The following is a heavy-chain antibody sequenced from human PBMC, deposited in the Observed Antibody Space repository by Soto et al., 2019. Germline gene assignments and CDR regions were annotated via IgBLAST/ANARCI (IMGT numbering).Heavy chain of an antibody. CDR3: ASPRDGYNLLYSDY. J-gene: IGHJ4*02. V-gene: IGHV1-69*05. Sequence: PGQGLEWMGWISPFFGTANYAQKFQGRVRMTTDESTSTAYMELSSLRSEDTAVYYCASPRDGYNLLYSDYWGQRNLVSVSS. D-gene: IGHD5-12*01. CDR2: ISPFFGTA.